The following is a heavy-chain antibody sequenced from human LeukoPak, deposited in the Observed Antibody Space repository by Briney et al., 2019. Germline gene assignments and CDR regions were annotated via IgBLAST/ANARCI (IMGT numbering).Heavy chain of an antibody. D-gene: IGHD6-19*01. CDR2: IYYTGST. Sequence: SETLSLTCTVSGGSINGYYWSWIRQPPGKGLAWIGYIYYTGSTNYSPSLKSRVTMSVDRPKNQFSLKLTSVTAADTAVYYCARGWQWFDIWGQGTMVTVSS. CDR1: GGSINGYY. V-gene: IGHV4-59*01. CDR3: ARGWQWFDI. J-gene: IGHJ3*02.